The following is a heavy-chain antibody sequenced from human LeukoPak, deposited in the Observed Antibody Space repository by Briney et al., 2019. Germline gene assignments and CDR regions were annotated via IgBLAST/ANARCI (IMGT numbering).Heavy chain of an antibody. CDR2: IYYSGST. V-gene: IGHV4-59*01. CDR1: GASISSSY. J-gene: IGHJ3*02. D-gene: IGHD3-22*01. Sequence: PSETLSLTCTVSGASISSSYWSWIRQPPGKRLEWIGFIYYSGSTNSNPSLKSRVTISADTSKNQFSLKLSSVTAADTAVYYCVRGNYDNRGYSNAFDIRGQGAMVTVSS. CDR3: VRGNYDNRGYSNAFDI.